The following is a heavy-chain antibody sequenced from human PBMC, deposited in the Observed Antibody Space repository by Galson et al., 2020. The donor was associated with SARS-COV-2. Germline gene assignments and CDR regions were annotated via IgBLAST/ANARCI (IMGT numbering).Heavy chain of an antibody. CDR1: GFTFDDYS. Sequence: GGSLSLSCAASGFTFDDYSMHWVRQAPGKGLEWVSGISWNSGSIGYADSVKGRFTISRDNAKNSLYLQMNSLRAEDTALYYCAKEEVGATHFDYWGQGTLVAVSS. D-gene: IGHD1-26*01. CDR2: ISWNSGSI. V-gene: IGHV3-9*01. J-gene: IGHJ4*02. CDR3: AKEEVGATHFDY.